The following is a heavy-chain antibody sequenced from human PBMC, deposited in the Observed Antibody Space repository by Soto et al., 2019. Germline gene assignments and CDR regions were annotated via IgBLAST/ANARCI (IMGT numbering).Heavy chain of an antibody. CDR2: ISTFNGKT. CDR1: RYTFTSHG. CDR3: ARLLTEGATFREDAFDL. V-gene: IGHV1-18*01. Sequence: QIQLVQSGGDVKTPGASVKVSCTTSRYTFTSHGIAWVRQAPGQGLEGMGWISTFNGKTYYAQKCQGRFPMTADTITSTVHMELRSLRSDDTTVYYCARLLTEGATFREDAFDLWGPGTKVTVSS. D-gene: IGHD3-9*01. J-gene: IGHJ3*01.